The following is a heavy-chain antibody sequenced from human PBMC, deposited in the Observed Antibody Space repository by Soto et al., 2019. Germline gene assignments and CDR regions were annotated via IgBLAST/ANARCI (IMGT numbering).Heavy chain of an antibody. CDR2: ISGDGSST. J-gene: IGHJ5*02. CDR1: GFIFSNYW. Sequence: GGSLRLSCAASGFIFSNYWMHWVRQAPGKGLVWVSRISGDGSSTSYADSVKGRFTISRDNAKNTLYLQMNSLRVEDTALYYCARGRGTIFNWFDPWGQGTLVTVSS. CDR3: ARGRGTIFNWFDP. D-gene: IGHD3-3*01. V-gene: IGHV3-74*01.